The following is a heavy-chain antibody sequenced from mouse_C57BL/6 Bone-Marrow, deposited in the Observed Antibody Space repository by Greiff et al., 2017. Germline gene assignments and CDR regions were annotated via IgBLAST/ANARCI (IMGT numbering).Heavy chain of an antibody. D-gene: IGHD3-2*02. V-gene: IGHV7-1*01. CDR2: SRNKANDYTT. J-gene: IGHJ3*01. CDR3: ARDASVDSSGYPFAY. Sequence: EVKVVESGGGLVQSGRSLRLSCATSGFTFSDFYMEWVRQAPGKGLEWIAASRNKANDYTTEYSASVKGRFIVSRDTSQSILYLQMNALRAEDTAIYYCARDASVDSSGYPFAYWGQGTLVTVSA. CDR1: GFTFSDFY.